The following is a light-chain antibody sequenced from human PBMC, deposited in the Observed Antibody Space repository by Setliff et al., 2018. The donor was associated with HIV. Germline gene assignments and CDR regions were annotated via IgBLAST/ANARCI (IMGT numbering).Light chain of an antibody. V-gene: IGLV7-43*01. Sequence: QTVVTQEPSLTVSPGWTVTLTCASSTGAVTSGYYTNWLQQRPGQAPRSLIYDTSTKHSWTPARFSGSLLGVKAALTLSDVQPEDEAEYYCQLFYGGAYVFGPGTKVTVL. CDR2: DTS. CDR1: TGAVTSGYY. CDR3: QLFYGGAYV. J-gene: IGLJ1*01.